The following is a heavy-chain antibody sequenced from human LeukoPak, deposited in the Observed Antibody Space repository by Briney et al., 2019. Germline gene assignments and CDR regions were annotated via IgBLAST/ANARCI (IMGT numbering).Heavy chain of an antibody. D-gene: IGHD4-17*01. CDR3: ARPPTWGYYGDYLYYFDY. CDR1: GYSFTSYW. CDR2: IYPGDSDT. V-gene: IGHV5-51*01. J-gene: IGHJ4*02. Sequence: GESLKISCKGSGYSFTSYWIGWVRQMPGKGLEWMGIIYPGDSDTRYSPSFQGQVTISADKSISTAYLQWSSLKASDTAMYYCARPPTWGYYGDYLYYFDYWGQGTLVTVSS.